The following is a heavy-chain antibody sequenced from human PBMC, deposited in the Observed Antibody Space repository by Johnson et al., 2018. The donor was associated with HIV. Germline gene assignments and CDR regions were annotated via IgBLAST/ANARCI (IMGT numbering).Heavy chain of an antibody. CDR3: ARSLGVVGAIGKGAFDI. J-gene: IGHJ3*02. V-gene: IGHV3-66*01. CDR2: IYSGGST. Sequence: EQLVESGGGLVQPGGSLRLSCAASGFTVSSNYMSWVRQAPGKGLEWVSVIYSGGSTYYTDSVKGRFTISRDNSKNTLYLQMNSLRAEDTAVYYCARSLGVVGAIGKGAFDIWGQGTMVTVSS. D-gene: IGHD1-26*01. CDR1: GFTVSSNY.